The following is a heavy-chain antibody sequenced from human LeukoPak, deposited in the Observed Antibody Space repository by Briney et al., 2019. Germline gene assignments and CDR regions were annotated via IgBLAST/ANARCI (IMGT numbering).Heavy chain of an antibody. CDR3: ARGPTGDGEGIDY. Sequence: QPGRSLRLSCAASGFTFSSYGMHWVRQAPGKGLEWVAVIWYDGSNKYYADSVKGRFTISRDNYKNTLYLQMNSLRAEDTAVYYCARGPTGDGEGIDYWGQGTLVTVSS. D-gene: IGHD7-27*01. V-gene: IGHV3-33*01. J-gene: IGHJ4*02. CDR2: IWYDGSNK. CDR1: GFTFSSYG.